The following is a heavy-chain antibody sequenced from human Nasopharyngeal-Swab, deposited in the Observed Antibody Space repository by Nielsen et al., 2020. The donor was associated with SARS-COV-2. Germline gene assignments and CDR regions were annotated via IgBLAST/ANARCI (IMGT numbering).Heavy chain of an antibody. V-gene: IGHV1-18*01. J-gene: IGHJ4*02. CDR3: ARGPQYDYVWGSYRQSFKFEY. CDR1: GYSFSSYG. D-gene: IGHD3-16*02. CDR2: ISAYNGNT. Sequence: ASVKVSCKASGYSFSSYGISWVRQAPGQGLEWMGWISAYNGNTNYAQKVQGRVTMTADTSTSTAYMELRSLRSDDTAVYYCARGPQYDYVWGSYRQSFKFEYWGQGTLVTVSS.